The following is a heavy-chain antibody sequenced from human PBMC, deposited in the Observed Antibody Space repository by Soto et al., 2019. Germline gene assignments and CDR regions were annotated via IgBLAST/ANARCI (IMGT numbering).Heavy chain of an antibody. CDR2: LSHSGRT. CDR3: GRGDFPAVVDY. D-gene: IGHD6-6*01. J-gene: IGHJ4*02. CDR1: GAYIRSGAFY. Sequence: PSQTQPLTYSVSGAYIRSGAFYWGWFSQPPGKGLEWIGSLSHSGRTFYNASLRSRVEISVETLQFSLRLNSVSAADTAIYYCGRGDFPAVVDYWVRGSLVTVSS. V-gene: IGHV4-39*01.